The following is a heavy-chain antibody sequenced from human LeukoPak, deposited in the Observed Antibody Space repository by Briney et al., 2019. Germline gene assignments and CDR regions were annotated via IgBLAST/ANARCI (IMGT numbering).Heavy chain of an antibody. D-gene: IGHD5-18*01. Sequence: ASVTVSCKACGYTFNDYYIHWVRQAPGQGLEWMGWINPNSGGTDYPQKFQGRVTMTRHTSISTAYMELSSLKSDDTAVYFCARDFAYSYGSGWFDPWGQGTLVTVSS. CDR2: INPNSGGT. J-gene: IGHJ5*02. CDR3: ARDFAYSYGSGWFDP. CDR1: GYTFNDYY. V-gene: IGHV1-2*02.